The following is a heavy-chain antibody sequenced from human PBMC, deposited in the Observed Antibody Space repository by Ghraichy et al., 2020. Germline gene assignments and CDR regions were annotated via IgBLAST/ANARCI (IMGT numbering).Heavy chain of an antibody. CDR1: GGTFSSYA. D-gene: IGHD1-26*01. V-gene: IGHV1-69*13. CDR2: IIPIFGTA. CDR3: ASLGGSYPQHPIDY. Sequence: SVKVSCKASGGTFSSYAISWVRQAPGQGLEWMGGIIPIFGTANYAQKFQGRVTITADESTSTAYMELSSLRSEDTAVYYCASLGGSYPQHPIDYWGQGTLVTVSS. J-gene: IGHJ4*02.